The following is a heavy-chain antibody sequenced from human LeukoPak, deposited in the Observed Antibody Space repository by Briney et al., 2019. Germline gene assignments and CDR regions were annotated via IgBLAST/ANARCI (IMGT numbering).Heavy chain of an antibody. CDR2: INTNTGNP. Sequence: ASVKVSCKASGYTFTSYGISWVRQAPGQGLEWMGWINTNTGNPTYAQGFTGRFVFSSDTSVSTAYLQISSLKAEDTAVYYCARDRVTNFDYWGQGTLVTVSS. V-gene: IGHV7-4-1*02. CDR3: ARDRVTNFDY. J-gene: IGHJ4*02. CDR1: GYTFTSYG. D-gene: IGHD4-17*01.